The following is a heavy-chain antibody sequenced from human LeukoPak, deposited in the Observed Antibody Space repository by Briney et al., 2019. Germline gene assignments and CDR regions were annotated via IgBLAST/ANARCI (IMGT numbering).Heavy chain of an antibody. CDR2: IVPIFGIA. V-gene: IGHV1-69*04. CDR3: ARDIIEGAVAGPNWFDP. Sequence: ASVKVSCKASGGTFSSYAISWVRQAPGQGLEWMGRIVPIFGIANYAQKFQGRVTITADKSTSTAYMELSSLRSEDTAVYYCARDIIEGAVAGPNWFDPWGQGTLVTVSS. D-gene: IGHD6-19*01. J-gene: IGHJ5*02. CDR1: GGTFSSYA.